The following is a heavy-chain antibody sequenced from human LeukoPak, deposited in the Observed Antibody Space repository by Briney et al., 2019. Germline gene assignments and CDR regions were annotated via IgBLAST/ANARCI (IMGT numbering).Heavy chain of an antibody. J-gene: IGHJ4*02. V-gene: IGHV4-34*01. CDR3: ARQGFYYFDY. D-gene: IGHD3-3*01. Sequence: SETLSLTCAVYGGSFSGYYWSWIRQPPGKGLEWIGEINHSGSTNYNPSLKSRVTISVDTSKNQFSLKLSSVTAADTAVHYCARQGFYYFDYWGQGTLVTVSS. CDR2: INHSGST. CDR1: GGSFSGYY.